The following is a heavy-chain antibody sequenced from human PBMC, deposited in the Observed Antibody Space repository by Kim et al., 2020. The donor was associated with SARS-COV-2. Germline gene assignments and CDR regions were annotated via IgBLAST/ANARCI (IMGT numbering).Heavy chain of an antibody. CDR3: SRRGGGRSMTTVTYFDY. D-gene: IGHD4-17*01. Sequence: SETLSLTCAVYGGSFSGYYWSWIRQPPGKGLEWIGEINHIGSTNYNPSLKSRVTISVDTSKNQFSLKLSSVTAADTAVYYCSRRGGGRSMTTVTYFDYWG. CDR2: INHIGST. J-gene: IGHJ4*01. CDR1: GGSFSGYY. V-gene: IGHV4-34*01.